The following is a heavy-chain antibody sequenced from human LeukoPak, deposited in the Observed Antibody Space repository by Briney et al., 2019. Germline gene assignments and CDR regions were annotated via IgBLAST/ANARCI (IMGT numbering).Heavy chain of an antibody. CDR1: GFTFSTFA. V-gene: IGHV3-64*01. CDR3: ARDGVATNDY. Sequence: GGSLRLSCAASGFTFSTFAMQWVRQAPEKGLEYVSGINTDGGTTYYANSVKGRFTISRDNPKNTLYLQMGSLRVENTAVYYCARDGVATNDYWGQGTLVTVSS. D-gene: IGHD5-24*01. J-gene: IGHJ4*02. CDR2: INTDGGTT.